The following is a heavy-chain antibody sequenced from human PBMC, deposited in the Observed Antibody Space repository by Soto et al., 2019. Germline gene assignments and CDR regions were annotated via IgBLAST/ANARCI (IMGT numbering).Heavy chain of an antibody. J-gene: IGHJ4*02. D-gene: IGHD2-2*01. CDR2: ISKSGGGT. CDR3: AKVTYSSSLYF. CDR1: GFTFSSYA. Sequence: GGSLRLSCAASGFTFSSYAMSWVRQGPGKGLEWVSFISKSGGGTYYADSVKGRFTISRDNSNNKMYMQMHALRAEDAALSFCAKVTYSSSLYFWGQGTLVTVSS. V-gene: IGHV3-23*01.